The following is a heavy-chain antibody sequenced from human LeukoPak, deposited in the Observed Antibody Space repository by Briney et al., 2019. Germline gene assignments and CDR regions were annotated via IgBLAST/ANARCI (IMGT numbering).Heavy chain of an antibody. CDR2: ISSSSSTI. V-gene: IGHV3-48*04. J-gene: IGHJ4*02. Sequence: GGSLRLSFAASGFTFSSYSMNWVRQAPGKGLEWVSYISSSSSTIYYADSVKGRFTISRDNAKNSLYLQMNSLRAEDTAVYYCCPLDYYDSSGYYDGYWGQGTLVTVSS. CDR3: CPLDYYDSSGYYDGY. CDR1: GFTFSSYS. D-gene: IGHD3-22*01.